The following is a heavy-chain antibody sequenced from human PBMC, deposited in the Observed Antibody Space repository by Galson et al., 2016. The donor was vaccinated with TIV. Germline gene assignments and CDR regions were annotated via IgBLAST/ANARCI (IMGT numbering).Heavy chain of an antibody. CDR2: FIPLFGTA. CDR1: GVTFSYFA. J-gene: IGHJ6*02. V-gene: IGHV1-69*13. D-gene: IGHD5-18*01. Sequence: SVKVSCKASGVTFSYFAFSSVRQAPGQGLEWVGGFIPLFGTANYAQKFQGRVTITADESTSTLYMEVSSLRSEDTAVYYCAKDRNTAMDTYHYYYGMDVWGQGTTVTVSS. CDR3: AKDRNTAMDTYHYYYGMDV.